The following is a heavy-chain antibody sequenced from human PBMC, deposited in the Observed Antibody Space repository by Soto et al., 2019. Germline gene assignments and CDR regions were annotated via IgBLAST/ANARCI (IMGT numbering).Heavy chain of an antibody. D-gene: IGHD5-12*01. CDR2: FDPEDGET. V-gene: IGHV1-24*01. Sequence: ASVKVSCKASGGTFSSYAISWVRQAPGKGLEWMGGFDPEDGETIYAQKFQGRVTMTEDTSTDTAYMELSSLRSEDTAVYYCALGRGYSGYDSINWFDPWGQGTLVTVSS. CDR1: GGTFSSYA. CDR3: ALGRGYSGYDSINWFDP. J-gene: IGHJ5*02.